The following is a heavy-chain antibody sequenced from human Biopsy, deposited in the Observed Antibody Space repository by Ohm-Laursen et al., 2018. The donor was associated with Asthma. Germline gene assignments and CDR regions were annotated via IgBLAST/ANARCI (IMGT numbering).Heavy chain of an antibody. CDR1: GGTFSNFA. D-gene: IGHD6-19*01. Sequence: VASVKVSCKAPGGTFSNFAISWVRQAPGQGLEWLGGIMTVFGTTNYAQKFQGRVTITADESTSTAYMEVASLRSEDTAIYYCARCQVGYSSGWSLLLKKIYYSGMDVWGQGNPGHRLL. J-gene: IGHJ6*02. CDR2: IMTVFGTT. CDR3: ARCQVGYSSGWSLLLKKIYYSGMDV. V-gene: IGHV1-69*13.